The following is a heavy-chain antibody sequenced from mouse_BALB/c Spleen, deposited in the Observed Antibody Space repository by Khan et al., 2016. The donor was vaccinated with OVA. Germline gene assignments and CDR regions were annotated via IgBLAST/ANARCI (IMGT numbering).Heavy chain of an antibody. V-gene: IGHV3-2*02. Sequence: EVELVESGPGLVKPSQSLSLTCTVTGYSITSNYAWNWIRQFPGNKLEWMGYISYSDSTSYNPSLKSRISITRDTSQNQFFLQLNSVTTEETATYYCARGNYYGYYFDYWGQGTTLTVSS. CDR3: ARGNYYGYYFDY. CDR1: GYSITSNYA. CDR2: ISYSDST. D-gene: IGHD1-1*01. J-gene: IGHJ2*01.